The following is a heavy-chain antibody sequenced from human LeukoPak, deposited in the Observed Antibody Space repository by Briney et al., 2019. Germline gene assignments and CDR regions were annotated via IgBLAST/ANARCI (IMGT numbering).Heavy chain of an antibody. V-gene: IGHV1-2*02. CDR1: GYTFTGYY. CDR2: INPNSCGT. J-gene: IGHJ4*02. D-gene: IGHD6-13*01. Sequence: ASVKVSCKASGYTFTGYYMHWVRQAPGQGLEWMGWINPNSCGTNYAQKFQGRVTMTRDTSFNTAYMELSRLRSDDTAVYYYARGLLGGHSTVDYWGQGTLVTVSS. CDR3: ARGLLGGHSTVDY.